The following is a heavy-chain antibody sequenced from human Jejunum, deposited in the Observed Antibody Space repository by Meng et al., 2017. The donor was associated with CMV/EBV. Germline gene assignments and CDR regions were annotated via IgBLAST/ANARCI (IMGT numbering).Heavy chain of an antibody. J-gene: IGHJ4*02. CDR1: AGSVRSARYA. V-gene: IGHV4-61*02. Sequence: AQGQDSGPARANPSNTLLHTCIVPAGSVRSARYAWSWMRQPIVKGMEGIGCMYRRVSTYYNPSLKRRRTMSIDTSKNQFSLELSSVTDADTAVYYCARVPLYCGADCYKYWGQGTLVTVSS. D-gene: IGHD2-21*02. CDR2: MYRRVST. CDR3: ARVPLYCGADCYKY.